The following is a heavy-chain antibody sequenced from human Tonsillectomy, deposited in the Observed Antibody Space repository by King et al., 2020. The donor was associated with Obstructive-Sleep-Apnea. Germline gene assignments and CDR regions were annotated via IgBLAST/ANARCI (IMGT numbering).Heavy chain of an antibody. CDR2: IIPILGIA. CDR1: GGTFSNYA. CDR3: ARVNYDMLTGYTQAGFYYYGMDV. V-gene: IGHV1-69*10. J-gene: IGHJ6*02. D-gene: IGHD3-9*01. Sequence: QLVQSGAEVKKPGSSVKVSCKASGGTFSNYAINWVRQAPGQGLEWMGGIIPILGIANYAQKFQGRITITADNSTSTVYMELSSLRSEDTALQYCARVNYDMLTGYTQAGFYYYGMDVWGQGTTVTVSS.